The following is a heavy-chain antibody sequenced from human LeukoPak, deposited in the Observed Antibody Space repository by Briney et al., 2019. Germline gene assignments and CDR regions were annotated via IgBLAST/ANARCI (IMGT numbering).Heavy chain of an antibody. CDR1: GFSRRSTGRC. CDR3: ARIVSIRSGTYFEDS. Sequence: ESGPALVKPTQTLTLTCTFSGFSRRSTGRCVTWIRQPPGKALEWLARIDWDDDKYYRPSLETRLSISKDASINQVVLTMTNMEPEDTATYYCARIVSIRSGTYFEDSWGQGTLVTVSS. J-gene: IGHJ4*02. CDR2: IDWDDDK. V-gene: IGHV2-70*11. D-gene: IGHD1-26*01.